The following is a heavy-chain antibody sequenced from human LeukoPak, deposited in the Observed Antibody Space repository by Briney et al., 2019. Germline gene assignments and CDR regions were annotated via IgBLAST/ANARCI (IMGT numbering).Heavy chain of an antibody. J-gene: IGHJ4*02. CDR3: ARRLRYGYLDY. V-gene: IGHV4-59*01. Sequence: PSETLSLTCTVSGGSISSYYWSWIRQPPGKGLEWIGYIYYSGSTNYNPSLKSRVTISVDTSKNQFPLKLSSVTAADTAVYYCARRLRYGYLDYWGQGTLVTVSS. CDR1: GGSISSYY. CDR2: IYYSGST. D-gene: IGHD1-14*01.